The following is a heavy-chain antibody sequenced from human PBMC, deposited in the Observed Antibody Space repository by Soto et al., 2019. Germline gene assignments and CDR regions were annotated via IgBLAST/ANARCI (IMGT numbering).Heavy chain of an antibody. CDR2: IKHYGSEK. CDR3: ARTTYSDY. CDR1: GFTFSSYW. V-gene: IGHV3-7*01. J-gene: IGHJ4*02. Sequence: GGSLRLSCVASGFTFSSYWMSWVRQAPGKGLEWVANIKHYGSEKYYVDSVKGRFTISRDNAKNSLYLQMNSLRAEDTAVYYCARTTYSDYWGQGTLVTVSS.